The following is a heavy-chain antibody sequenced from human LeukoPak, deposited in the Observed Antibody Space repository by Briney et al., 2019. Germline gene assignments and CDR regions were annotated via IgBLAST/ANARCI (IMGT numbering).Heavy chain of an antibody. CDR2: IYTSGST. CDR1: GGSISSGSYY. D-gene: IGHD6-19*01. CDR3: ARVSPPVAKDVQFEYYFDY. J-gene: IGHJ4*02. V-gene: IGHV4-61*02. Sequence: TSETLSLTCTVSGGSISSGSYYWSWIRQPAGKGLEWIGRIYTSGSTNYNPSLKSRVTISVDTSKNQFSLKLSSVTAADTAVYYCARVSPPVAKDVQFEYYFDYWGQGTLVTVSS.